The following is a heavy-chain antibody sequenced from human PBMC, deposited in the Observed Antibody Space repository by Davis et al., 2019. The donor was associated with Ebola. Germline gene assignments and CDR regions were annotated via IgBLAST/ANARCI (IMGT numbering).Heavy chain of an antibody. D-gene: IGHD4-17*01. Sequence: PGGSLRLSCAASGFTFSNAWMSWVRQAPGKGLEWVGRIKSKTDGGTTDYAAPVKGRFTISRDDSKNTLYLQMNSLKTEDTAVYYCTTDGMTTSPEDYYYGMDVWGQGTTVTVSS. CDR2: IKSKTDGGTT. CDR3: TTDGMTTSPEDYYYGMDV. V-gene: IGHV3-15*01. J-gene: IGHJ6*02. CDR1: GFTFSNAW.